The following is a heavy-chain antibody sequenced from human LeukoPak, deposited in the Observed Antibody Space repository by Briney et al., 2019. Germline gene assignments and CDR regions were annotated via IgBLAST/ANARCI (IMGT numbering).Heavy chain of an antibody. CDR1: GGSVSSGGYY. CDR3: ARVAMITFGGYYFDY. CDR2: IDYSGST. V-gene: IGHV4-61*08. Sequence: PSETLSLTCTVSGGSVSSGGYYWIWIRQHPGKGLEWIGYIDYSGSTNYNPSLKSRVTISVDTSKNQFSLKLTSVTAADTAVYYCARVAMITFGGYYFDYWGQGTLVTVSS. J-gene: IGHJ4*02. D-gene: IGHD3-16*01.